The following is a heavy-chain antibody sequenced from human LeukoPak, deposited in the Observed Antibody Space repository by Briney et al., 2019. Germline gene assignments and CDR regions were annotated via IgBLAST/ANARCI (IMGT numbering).Heavy chain of an antibody. CDR3: ARGPDILTGHLKGRGLLNFDY. CDR1: GYTFTGYY. D-gene: IGHD3-9*01. CDR2: INPNSGGT. V-gene: IGHV1-2*04. J-gene: IGHJ4*02. Sequence: ASVKVSCKASGYTFTGYYMHWVRQAPGQGLEWMGWINPNSGGTNYAQKFQGWVTMTRDTSISTAYMELSRLRSDDTAVYYCARGPDILTGHLKGRGLLNFDYWGQGTLVTVSS.